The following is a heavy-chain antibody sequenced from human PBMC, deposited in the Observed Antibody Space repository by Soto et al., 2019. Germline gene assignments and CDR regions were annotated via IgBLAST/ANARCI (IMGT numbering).Heavy chain of an antibody. Sequence: QITLKESGPTLVKPTQTLTLTCTFSGFSLSTSGVGVDWIRQPPGKALEWLALIYWDDDQRYSPSLKSRVTITKETSKLQVVLTMNNMDPEDTGTYYCAPSYTEDYFDYWGQGMLVTVSS. CDR2: IYWDDDQ. V-gene: IGHV2-5*02. D-gene: IGHD4-4*01. J-gene: IGHJ4*02. CDR3: APSYTEDYFDY. CDR1: GFSLSTSGVG.